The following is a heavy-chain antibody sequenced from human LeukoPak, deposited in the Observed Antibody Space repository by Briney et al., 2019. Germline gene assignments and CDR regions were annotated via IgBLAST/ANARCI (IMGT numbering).Heavy chain of an antibody. CDR2: IYYSGST. J-gene: IGHJ4*02. CDR3: ARDSHCSGGSCYGGVPDY. D-gene: IGHD2-15*01. Sequence: PSETLSLTCTVSGDSISSSSSYWGWIRQPPGKGLEWIGSIYYSGSTYYNPSLKSRVTISVDTSKNQFSLKLSSVTAADTAVYYCARDSHCSGGSCYGGVPDYWGQGTLVTVSS. V-gene: IGHV4-39*07. CDR1: GDSISSSSSY.